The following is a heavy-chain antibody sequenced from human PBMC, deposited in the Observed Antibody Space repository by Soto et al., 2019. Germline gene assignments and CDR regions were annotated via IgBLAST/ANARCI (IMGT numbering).Heavy chain of an antibody. D-gene: IGHD4-17*01. J-gene: IGHJ4*02. CDR1: GYTFTNYD. CDR3: ANQSPDYAKRDFDY. V-gene: IGHV1-3*01. Sequence: ASVKVSFKTSGYTFTNYDIQWLRQAPGQRLEWVGCVSSRFENTRSSQRFQGRVSITWDTAASTAYIELSSLASADTAVYYCANQSPDYAKRDFDYWGQGTLVTVSS. CDR2: VSSRFENT.